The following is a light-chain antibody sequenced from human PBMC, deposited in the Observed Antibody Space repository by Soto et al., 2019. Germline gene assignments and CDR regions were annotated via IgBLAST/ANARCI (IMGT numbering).Light chain of an antibody. CDR3: QQINSYPVT. J-gene: IGKJ4*01. Sequence: DIQLTQSPAFLSTSVGDKVTITCRASQDISNHLAWYQQKPGKAPNLLVYSASTLQSGVPSRFSGSGSGTEFTLTISSLQPEDFATYFCQQINSYPVTFGGGTQVAIE. CDR1: QDISNH. V-gene: IGKV1-9*01. CDR2: SAS.